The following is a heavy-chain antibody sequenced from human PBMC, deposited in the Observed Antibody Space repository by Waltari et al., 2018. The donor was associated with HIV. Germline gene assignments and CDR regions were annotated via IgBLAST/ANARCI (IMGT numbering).Heavy chain of an antibody. Sequence: EVQLMESGGGLVQSGGSPRLSWAASGFTFYNYWKVWVRQTPVKGLEWVAHIKDDGSEKYYMGSVQGRFAISRDNAKNSMVLQMNSLTAEDTAVYYCARIGTFPHNYAINFWGQGTTVTVSS. CDR3: ARIGTFPHNYAINF. V-gene: IGHV3-7*01. J-gene: IGHJ6*02. CDR1: GFTFYNYW. CDR2: IKDDGSEK. D-gene: IGHD1-26*01.